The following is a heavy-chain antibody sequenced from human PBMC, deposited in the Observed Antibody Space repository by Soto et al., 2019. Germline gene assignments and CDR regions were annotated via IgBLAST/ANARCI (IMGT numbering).Heavy chain of an antibody. Sequence: PSETLSLTXTVSDGSISSYYWSWIRQPPGKGLEWIGYIYYSGSTNYNPSLKSRVTISVDTSKNQFSLKLSSVTAADTAVYYCASYDFWSGYRFDYWGQGTLVTVSS. CDR2: IYYSGST. J-gene: IGHJ4*02. D-gene: IGHD3-3*01. V-gene: IGHV4-59*01. CDR3: ASYDFWSGYRFDY. CDR1: DGSISSYY.